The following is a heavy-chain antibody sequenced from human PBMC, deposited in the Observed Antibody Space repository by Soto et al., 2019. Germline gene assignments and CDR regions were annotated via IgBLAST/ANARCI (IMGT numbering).Heavy chain of an antibody. CDR3: ARLEGLATISYYFDF. D-gene: IGHD3-9*01. CDR2: IYYRGNA. Sequence: SETLSLTCSVSDDSINSDKYYWGWNCQPPGKGLEWIGSIYYRGNAYYNPSLQTRVTISLDKSKSQFSLKLNSVTAADSAAYFCARLEGLATISYYFDFWGPGALVTVSS. CDR1: DDSINSDKYY. V-gene: IGHV4-39*01. J-gene: IGHJ4*02.